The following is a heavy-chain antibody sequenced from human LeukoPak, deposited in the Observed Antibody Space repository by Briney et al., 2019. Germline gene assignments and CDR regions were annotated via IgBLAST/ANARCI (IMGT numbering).Heavy chain of an antibody. CDR3: ARDHPSYYFDY. V-gene: IGHV3-7*01. Sequence: GGSLRLSCAASGFTFSSYWMSWVRQAPGKGLEWVANIKQDGSEKYYVDSVRGRFTISRGNAKNSLYLQMNSLRAEDTAVYYCARDHPSYYFDYWGQGTLVTVSS. CDR1: GFTFSSYW. CDR2: IKQDGSEK. J-gene: IGHJ4*02. D-gene: IGHD1-26*01.